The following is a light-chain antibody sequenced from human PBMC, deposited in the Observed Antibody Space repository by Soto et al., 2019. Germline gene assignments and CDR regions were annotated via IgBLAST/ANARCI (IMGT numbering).Light chain of an antibody. CDR1: SSNVGSYKL. J-gene: IGLJ1*01. Sequence: QSALTQPASVSGSPGQSITISCTGTSSNVGSYKLVSWYQQHPGKAPKLMIFEVNKRPSGVSNRFSGSKSGNTASLTISGLKVEDEADYYCCSYAGSNNFVFGTGTKLTVL. V-gene: IGLV2-23*02. CDR3: CSYAGSNNFV. CDR2: EVN.